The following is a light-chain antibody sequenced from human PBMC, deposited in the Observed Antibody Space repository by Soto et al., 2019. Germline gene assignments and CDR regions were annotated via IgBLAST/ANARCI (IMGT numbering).Light chain of an antibody. J-gene: IGKJ1*01. V-gene: IGKV2-30*02. Sequence: VLTQSPLSLPVTLGQPASISCRSNESLVHADGRTYLNWFLQRPGQSPRRLIYRVSNRDSGVPDRFSGSGSGTDFTLKISRVEAEDVGIYYCMQGTYRRTFGQGTKVDIK. CDR3: MQGTYRRT. CDR1: ESLVHADGRTY. CDR2: RVS.